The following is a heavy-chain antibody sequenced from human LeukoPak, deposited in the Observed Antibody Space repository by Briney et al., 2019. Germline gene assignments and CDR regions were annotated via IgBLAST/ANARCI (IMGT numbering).Heavy chain of an antibody. CDR1: GGSISSGDYY. V-gene: IGHV4-61*08. CDR2: IYYSGST. D-gene: IGHD3-3*01. CDR3: ARAPGSAYYDFWSGYYSDAFDI. J-gene: IGHJ3*02. Sequence: SQTLSLTCTVSGGSISSGDYYWSWIRQPPGKGLEWIGYIYYSGSTNYNPSLKSRVTISVDTSKNQFSLKLSSVTAADTAVYYCARAPGSAYYDFWSGYYSDAFDIWGQGTMVTVSS.